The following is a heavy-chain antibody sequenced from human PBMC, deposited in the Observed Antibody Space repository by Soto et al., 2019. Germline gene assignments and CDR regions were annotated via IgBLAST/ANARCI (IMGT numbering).Heavy chain of an antibody. CDR2: IYYTGST. CDR3: ARFAPCSDGTCALDY. D-gene: IGHD2-15*01. V-gene: IGHV4-59*12. J-gene: IGHJ4*02. CDR1: GGSISSYY. Sequence: QVQLQESGPGLVKPSETLSLICTVSGGSISSYYWSWIRQPPGKGLEWIGYIYYTGSTNYNPSLKSRVTISVDTSKNQFSLKLTSVTAADTAVYYCARFAPCSDGTCALDYWGQGTLVTVSS.